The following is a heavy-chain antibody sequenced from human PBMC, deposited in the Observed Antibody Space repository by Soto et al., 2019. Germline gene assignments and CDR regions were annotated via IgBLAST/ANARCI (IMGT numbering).Heavy chain of an antibody. D-gene: IGHD2-2*01. CDR1: GGSISSSSYY. CDR2: IYYSGST. J-gene: IGHJ5*02. V-gene: IGHV4-39*01. CDR3: ARHAMNNWFDP. Sequence: PSETLSLTCTVSGGSISSSSYYWGWIRQPPGKGLEWIGSIYYSGSTYYNPSLKSRVTISVDTSKNQFSLKLSSVTAVDTAVYYCARHAMNNWFDPWGQGTLVTVSS.